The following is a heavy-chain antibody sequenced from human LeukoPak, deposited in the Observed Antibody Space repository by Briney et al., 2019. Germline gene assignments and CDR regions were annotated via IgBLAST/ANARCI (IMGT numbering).Heavy chain of an antibody. V-gene: IGHV3-23*01. J-gene: IGHJ4*02. CDR3: ARGLTLGNYLGSGRDLNYFDY. CDR1: GFTFSTYG. CDR2: ISGSGGST. D-gene: IGHD3-10*01. Sequence: GGSLRLSCAASGFTFSTYGMSWVRQAPGKGLEWVSAISGSGGSTYYADSVKGRFTISRDNSKNTLYLQMSSLRAEDTAVYYCARGLTLGNYLGSGRDLNYFDYWGQGTLVTVSS.